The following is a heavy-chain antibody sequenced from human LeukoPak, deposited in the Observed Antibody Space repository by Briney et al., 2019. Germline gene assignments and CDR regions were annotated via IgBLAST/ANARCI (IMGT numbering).Heavy chain of an antibody. CDR3: ARCVAGYTSYYYYRMDV. D-gene: IGHD3-9*01. CDR2: ISSSGSTI. V-gene: IGHV3-48*03. CDR1: GFTFSSYE. J-gene: IGHJ6*02. Sequence: PGGSLRLSCAASGFTFSSYEMNWVRQAPGKGLEWVSYISSSGSTIYYADSVKGRFTISRDNAKNSLYLQMNSLRAEDTAVYYCARCVAGYTSYYYYRMDVWGQGTTVTVSS.